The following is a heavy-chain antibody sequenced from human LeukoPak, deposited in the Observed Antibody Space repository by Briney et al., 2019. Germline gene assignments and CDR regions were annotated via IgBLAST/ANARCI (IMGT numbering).Heavy chain of an antibody. CDR3: ARSGDWGYFDY. CDR1: GGSFSGYY. D-gene: IGHD2-21*02. CDR2: INHSGST. J-gene: IGHJ4*02. V-gene: IGHV4-34*01. Sequence: SETLSLTCAVYGGSFSGYYWSWIRQPPGKGLEWIGEINHSGSTNYNPSLKSRVTISVDTSKNHFSLKVSSVTAADTAVYYCARSGDWGYFDYWGQGTLVTVSS.